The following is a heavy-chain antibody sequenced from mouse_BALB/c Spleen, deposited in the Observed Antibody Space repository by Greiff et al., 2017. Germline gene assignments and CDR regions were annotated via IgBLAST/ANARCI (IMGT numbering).Heavy chain of an antibody. CDR1: GFNIKDTY. J-gene: IGHJ3*01. CDR2: IDPANGNT. V-gene: IGHV14-3*02. CDR3: ARDQGYGYVAWFAY. D-gene: IGHD1-2*01. Sequence: EVKLVESGAELVKPGASVKLSCTASGFNIKDTYMHWVKQRPEQGLEWIGRIDPANGNTKYDPKFQGKATITADTSSNTAYLQLSSLTSEDTAVYYCARDQGYGYVAWFAYWGQGTLVTVSA.